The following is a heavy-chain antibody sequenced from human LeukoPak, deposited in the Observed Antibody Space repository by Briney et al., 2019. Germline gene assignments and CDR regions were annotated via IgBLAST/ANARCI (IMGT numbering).Heavy chain of an antibody. CDR1: GLTFSNHG. J-gene: IGHJ4*02. CDR3: AKDLRFGDSPGNRFDY. D-gene: IGHD3-10*01. CDR2: IWYDGSNK. V-gene: IGHV3-30*02. Sequence: GGSLRLSCAASGLTFSNHGMHWVRQAPGKGLEWVAFIWYDGSNKYYADSVKGRFTISRDNSKNTLYLQMNSLRAEDTAVYYCAKDLRFGDSPGNRFDYWGQGTLVTVSS.